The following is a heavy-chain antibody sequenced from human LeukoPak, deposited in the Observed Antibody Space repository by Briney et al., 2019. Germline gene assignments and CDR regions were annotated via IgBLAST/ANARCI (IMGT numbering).Heavy chain of an antibody. V-gene: IGHV3-7*01. CDR1: GFTFSSYW. D-gene: IGHD2-2*01. Sequence: GGSLRLSCAASGFTFSSYWMSWVRQAPGKGLEWVANIKQDGSEKYYVDSVKGRFTISRDNAKNSLYLQMNSLRAEDTAVYYCAIGGSYCSSTRCYDTLGYFDLWGRGTLVTVSS. CDR2: IKQDGSEK. J-gene: IGHJ2*01. CDR3: AIGGSYCSSTRCYDTLGYFDL.